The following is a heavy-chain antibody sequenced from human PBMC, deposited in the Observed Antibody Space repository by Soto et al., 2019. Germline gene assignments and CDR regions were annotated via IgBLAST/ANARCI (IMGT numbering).Heavy chain of an antibody. CDR2: INPSGGST. Sequence: ASVKVSCKASGYTFTSYYMHWVRQAPGQGLEWMGIINPSGGSTSYTQKFQGRVTMTRDTSTSTVYMELSSLRSEDTAVYYCARAEGTYYYDSSGYYSAGDLDYWGQGTLVTVSS. D-gene: IGHD3-22*01. CDR1: GYTFTSYY. V-gene: IGHV1-46*01. J-gene: IGHJ4*02. CDR3: ARAEGTYYYDSSGYYSAGDLDY.